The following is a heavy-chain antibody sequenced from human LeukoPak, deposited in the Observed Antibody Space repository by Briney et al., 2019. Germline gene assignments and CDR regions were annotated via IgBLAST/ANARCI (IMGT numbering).Heavy chain of an antibody. D-gene: IGHD3-22*01. CDR3: ARNVYYYDSSGYYWGLFDY. CDR1: GYTFTGYY. J-gene: IGHJ4*02. CDR2: INPNSGGT. Sequence: ASVKVSCKASGYTFTGYYIHWVRQAPGQGLEWMGWINPNSGGTNYAQKFQGRVTITTDESTSTAYMELSSLRSEDTAVYYCARNVYYYDSSGYYWGLFDYWGQGTLVTVSS. V-gene: IGHV1-2*02.